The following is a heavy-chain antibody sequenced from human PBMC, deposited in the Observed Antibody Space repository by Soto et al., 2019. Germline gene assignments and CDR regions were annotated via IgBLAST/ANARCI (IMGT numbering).Heavy chain of an antibody. D-gene: IGHD2-21*02. Sequence: QVQLQESGPGLVKPSETLSLTCTVSGGSVSSGSYYWSWIRQPPGKGLEWIGYIYYSGSTNYNPSLKSRVPTSVDTSMNQFSLKLSSVPVADTAVYYCARSRVLTASYHYGMDVWGQGTTVTVSS. CDR1: GGSVSSGSYY. J-gene: IGHJ6*02. CDR2: IYYSGST. CDR3: ARSRVLTASYHYGMDV. V-gene: IGHV4-61*01.